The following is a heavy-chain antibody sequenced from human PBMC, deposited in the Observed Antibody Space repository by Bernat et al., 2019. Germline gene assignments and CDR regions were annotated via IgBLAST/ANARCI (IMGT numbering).Heavy chain of an antibody. CDR3: ARDCDYCGSSGCYGMDV. D-gene: IGHD3-22*01. CDR2: IYSGGTA. J-gene: IGHJ6*02. CDR1: GFTVSSNC. Sequence: EVQLVESGGGLVQPGGSLRLSCAASGFTVSSNCMSWVRQAPGKGLEWVSVIYSGGTAYNADSVKGRFTISRHTSKNTLYLQMNSLRAEDTAVYYCARDCDYCGSSGCYGMDVWGQGTTVTVSS. V-gene: IGHV3-53*04.